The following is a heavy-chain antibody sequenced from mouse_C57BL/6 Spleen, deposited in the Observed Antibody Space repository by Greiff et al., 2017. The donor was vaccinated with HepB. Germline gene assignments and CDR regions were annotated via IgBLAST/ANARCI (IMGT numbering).Heavy chain of an antibody. CDR2: INPNNGGT. CDR3: ARLLLRYGYFDV. Sequence: VQLQQSGPELVKPGASVKISCKASGYTFTDYYMNWVKQSHGKSLEWIGDINPNNGGTSYNQKFKGKATLTVDKSSSTAYMELRSLTSEDSAVYYCARLLLRYGYFDVWGTGTTVTVSS. V-gene: IGHV1-26*01. J-gene: IGHJ1*03. D-gene: IGHD1-1*01. CDR1: GYTFTDYY.